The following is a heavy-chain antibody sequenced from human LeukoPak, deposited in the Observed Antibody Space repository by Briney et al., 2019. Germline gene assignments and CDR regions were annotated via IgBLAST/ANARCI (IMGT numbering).Heavy chain of an antibody. Sequence: GGSLRLSCAASGFTFSSYSMNWVRQAPGKGLEWVSSISSSSSYIYYADSVKGRFTISRDNAKNSLYLQMNSLRAEDTAVYYCARDLGDYYDSSGYYVAPWGQGTLVTLSS. CDR3: ARDLGDYYDSSGYYVAP. V-gene: IGHV3-21*01. CDR1: GFTFSSYS. D-gene: IGHD3-22*01. CDR2: ISSSSSYI. J-gene: IGHJ5*02.